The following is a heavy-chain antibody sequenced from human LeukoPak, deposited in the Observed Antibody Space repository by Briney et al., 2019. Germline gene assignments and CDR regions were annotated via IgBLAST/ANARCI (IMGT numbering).Heavy chain of an antibody. Sequence: ASVKVSCKASGYTFTSYDINWVRQATGQGLEWMGWMNPNSGNTGYAQKFQGRVTMTRNTSISTAYMELSSLRSEDTAVYYCARGTIPRSQLDQYYFDYWGQGTLVTVSS. J-gene: IGHJ4*02. CDR1: GYTFTSYD. D-gene: IGHD6-6*01. CDR3: ARGTIPRSQLDQYYFDY. V-gene: IGHV1-8*01. CDR2: MNPNSGNT.